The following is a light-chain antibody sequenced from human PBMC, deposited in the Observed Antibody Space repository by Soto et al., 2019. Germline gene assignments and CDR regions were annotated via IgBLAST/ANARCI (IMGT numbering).Light chain of an antibody. CDR3: QQYNSYPIT. CDR2: DAS. CDR1: QTVRNNY. Sequence: EFVLTQSPGTLSLSPGERATLSCRASQTVRNNYLAWYQQKPGQAPRLLIYDASSLQSGVPSRFSGSGSGTDFTLTISSLQPEDFATYYCQQYNSYPITFGQGTRLENK. V-gene: IGKV3-20*01. J-gene: IGKJ5*01.